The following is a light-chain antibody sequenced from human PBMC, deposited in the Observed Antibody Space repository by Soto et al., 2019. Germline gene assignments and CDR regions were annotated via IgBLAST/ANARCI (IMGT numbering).Light chain of an antibody. CDR3: SSHTSSTALV. J-gene: IGLJ1*01. CDR1: SNDVGGYDY. V-gene: IGLV2-14*03. Sequence: QSVLTQPPSASGSPGQSVTISCTGTSNDVGGYDYVSWYQQHPGKAPKLIIYDVTKRPSGVSSRFSGSKAGRTASLTISGLQTEDEADYYCSSHTSSTALVFGTGTKVTVL. CDR2: DVT.